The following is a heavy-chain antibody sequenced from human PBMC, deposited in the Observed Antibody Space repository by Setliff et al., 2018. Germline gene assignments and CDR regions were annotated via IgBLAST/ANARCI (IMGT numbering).Heavy chain of an antibody. V-gene: IGHV3-15*07. Sequence: GGSLRLSCAVSGLTFSGAWLNWVRQAPGKGLEWVGRIKSKTDGETTDYVAPVKDRFTISRDDSKSSLYLQMNSLKIEDTAVYYCTTDPQWGHWGQGTLVTVSS. J-gene: IGHJ4*02. CDR2: IKSKTDGETT. CDR3: TTDPQWGH. CDR1: GLTFSGAW. D-gene: IGHD1-26*01.